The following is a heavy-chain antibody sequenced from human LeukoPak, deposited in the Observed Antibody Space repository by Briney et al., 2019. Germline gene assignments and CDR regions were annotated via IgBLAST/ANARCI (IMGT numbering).Heavy chain of an antibody. V-gene: IGHV3-49*03. CDR1: GFTFGDYA. Sequence: GGSLRLSCTASGFTFGDYAMSWFRQAPGKGLEWVGFIRGKGSGGSTEYAASVKGRFTISRDDSSSTAYLQMDGLRTEDTAVYYCTRESDYTDHYWGQGTLVTVSS. D-gene: IGHD1-26*01. J-gene: IGHJ4*02. CDR2: IRGKGSGGST. CDR3: TRESDYTDHY.